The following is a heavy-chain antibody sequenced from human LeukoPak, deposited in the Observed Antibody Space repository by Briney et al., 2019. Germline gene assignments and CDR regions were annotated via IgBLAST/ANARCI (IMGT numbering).Heavy chain of an antibody. CDR3: ARVRALYYFDY. J-gene: IGHJ4*02. V-gene: IGHV3-53*01. CDR1: GFTVSSNY. CDR2: IYSGGST. Sequence: GGSLRLSCAASGFTVSSNYMSWVRQAPGKGLEWVSVIYSGGSTYYADSVKGRFTISRDNSKNTLYLQMNSLRAEVTAVYYCARVRALYYFDYWGQGTLVTVSS.